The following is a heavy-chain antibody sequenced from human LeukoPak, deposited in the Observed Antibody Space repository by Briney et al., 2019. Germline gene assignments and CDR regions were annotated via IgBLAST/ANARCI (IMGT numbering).Heavy chain of an antibody. CDR1: GFTFSSYE. D-gene: IGHD3-10*01. CDR3: ARDLLGYQLPNYYGSGSFDY. Sequence: GGSLRLSCAASGFTFSSYEMTWVRQAPGKGLEWVSYISSSGSTIYYADSVKGRFTISRDNAKNSLYLQMNSLRAEDTAVYYCARDLLGYQLPNYYGSGSFDYWGQGTLVTVSS. J-gene: IGHJ4*02. V-gene: IGHV3-48*03. CDR2: ISSSGSTI.